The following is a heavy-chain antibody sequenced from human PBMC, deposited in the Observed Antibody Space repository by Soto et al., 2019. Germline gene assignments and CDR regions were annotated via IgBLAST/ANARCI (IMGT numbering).Heavy chain of an antibody. Sequence: PAETLSLTCVVSGGSITSYHWSWIRQFPGKGLEWIAYTAYTGNTNYNPSLKSRVTISLDTSKNQFSLQLSSVTAADTAVYYCVRSLLTSSWFAGSWGQGTLVTVSS. D-gene: IGHD6-13*01. CDR2: TAYTGNT. CDR1: GGSITSYH. V-gene: IGHV4-59*08. CDR3: VRSLLTSSWFAGS. J-gene: IGHJ5*02.